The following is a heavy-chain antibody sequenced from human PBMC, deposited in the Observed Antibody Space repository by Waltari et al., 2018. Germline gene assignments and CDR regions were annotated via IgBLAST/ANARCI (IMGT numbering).Heavy chain of an antibody. CDR3: ARDRGYENYFDY. Sequence: QVQLQESGPGLVKPSETLSLTYTVSGGSISSYYWSWIRQPPGKGLEWIGYIYYSGSTNYNPSLKSRVTISVDTSKNQFSLKLSSVTAADTAVYYCARDRGYENYFDYWGQGTLVTVSS. V-gene: IGHV4-59*01. CDR1: GGSISSYY. CDR2: IYYSGST. D-gene: IGHD5-12*01. J-gene: IGHJ4*02.